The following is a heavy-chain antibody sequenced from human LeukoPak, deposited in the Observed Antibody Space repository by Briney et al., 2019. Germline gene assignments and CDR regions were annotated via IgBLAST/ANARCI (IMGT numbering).Heavy chain of an antibody. CDR1: GGSISSGGYY. D-gene: IGHD2-2*01. J-gene: IGHJ5*02. CDR2: IYYSGST. Sequence: SQTLSLTCTVSGGSISSGGYYWSWIRQHPGKGLEWIGYIYYSGSTYYNPSLKSRVTISVDTSKNQFSLKLSSVTAADTAVYYCAREWVRGDGDKYCSSTSCSNWFDPWGQGTLVTVSS. CDR3: AREWVRGDGDKYCSSTSCSNWFDP. V-gene: IGHV4-31*03.